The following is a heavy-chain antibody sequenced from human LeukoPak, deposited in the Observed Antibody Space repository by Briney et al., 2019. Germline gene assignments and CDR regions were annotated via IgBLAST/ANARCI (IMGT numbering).Heavy chain of an antibody. CDR3: ARDRSGYSYGLNYYYMDV. J-gene: IGHJ6*03. D-gene: IGHD5-18*01. CDR2: INPSDGST. Sequence: ASVKVSCKASGYTFTSYYIHLVRQAPGQGFEWMAIINPSDGSTTNSQKFQGRVAMTRDTSISTAYMELSRLRSDDTAVYYCARDRSGYSYGLNYYYMDVWGKGTTVTVSS. V-gene: IGHV1-46*01. CDR1: GYTFTSYY.